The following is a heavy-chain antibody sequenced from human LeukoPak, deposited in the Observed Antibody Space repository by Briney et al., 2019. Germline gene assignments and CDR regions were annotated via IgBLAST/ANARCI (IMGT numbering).Heavy chain of an antibody. D-gene: IGHD4-23*01. CDR2: IYYSGST. CDR1: GGSISSGGYY. J-gene: IGHJ4*02. Sequence: PSETLSLTCTVSGGSISSGGYYWSWIRQHPGKGLEWIGYIYYSGSTNYNPSLKSRVTISVDTSKNQFSLKLSSVTAADTAVYYCARGVGGLFDYWGQGTLVTVSS. CDR3: ARGVGGLFDY. V-gene: IGHV4-61*08.